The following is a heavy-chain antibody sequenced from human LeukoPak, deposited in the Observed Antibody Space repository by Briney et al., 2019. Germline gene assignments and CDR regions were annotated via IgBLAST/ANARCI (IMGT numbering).Heavy chain of an antibody. D-gene: IGHD6-13*01. Sequence: PSETLSLTCTVSGGSVSSGSYYWSWIRQPPGKGLEWIGYIYYSGSTNYNPSLKSRVTISVDTSKNQFSLKLSSVTAADTAVYYCARVEGQQLPTYYFDYWGQGTLVTVSS. CDR2: IYYSGST. CDR1: GGSVSSGSYY. CDR3: ARVEGQQLPTYYFDY. V-gene: IGHV4-61*01. J-gene: IGHJ4*02.